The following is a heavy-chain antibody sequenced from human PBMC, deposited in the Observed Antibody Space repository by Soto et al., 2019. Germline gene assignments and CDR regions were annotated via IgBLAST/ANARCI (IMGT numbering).Heavy chain of an antibody. Sequence: EVQLVESGGGLMQPGGSLRLSCAASGFTVSSNYMSWVRQAPGKGLEWVSAIYSGGSTYYADSVKGRFTISRDNSKHTRYLQMNSLRVEDTAVYYCARSSSVVGHYYYYGMDVWGQGTTVTVSS. V-gene: IGHV3-53*01. J-gene: IGHJ6*02. CDR2: IYSGGST. D-gene: IGHD6-19*01. CDR1: GFTVSSNY. CDR3: ARSSSVVGHYYYYGMDV.